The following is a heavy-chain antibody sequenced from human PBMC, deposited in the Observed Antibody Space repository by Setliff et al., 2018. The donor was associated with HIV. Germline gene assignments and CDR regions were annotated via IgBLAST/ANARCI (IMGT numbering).Heavy chain of an antibody. Sequence: ASVKVSCKASGYTFTSYDINWVRQATGQGLEWMGWMNPNSGNTGYAQKFQGRVTITADKSTSTAYMELSSLRSEDTAVYYCASRPLKMDTAMVLAYWGQGTLVTVSS. D-gene: IGHD5-18*01. J-gene: IGHJ4*02. CDR1: GYTFTSYD. CDR3: ASRPLKMDTAMVLAY. CDR2: MNPNSGNT. V-gene: IGHV1-8*03.